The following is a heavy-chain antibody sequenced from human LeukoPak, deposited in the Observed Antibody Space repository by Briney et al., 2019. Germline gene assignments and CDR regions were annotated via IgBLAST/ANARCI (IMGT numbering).Heavy chain of an antibody. Sequence: SETLSLTRTVSGGSISSYYWSWIRQPPGKGLEWIGYIYYSGSTNYNPSLKSRVTISVDTSKNQFSLKLSSVTAADTAVYYCARGRWTYYYYYMDVWGKGTTVTVSS. CDR2: IYYSGST. CDR3: ARGRWTYYYYYMDV. V-gene: IGHV4-59*01. J-gene: IGHJ6*03. CDR1: GGSISSYY. D-gene: IGHD3-3*01.